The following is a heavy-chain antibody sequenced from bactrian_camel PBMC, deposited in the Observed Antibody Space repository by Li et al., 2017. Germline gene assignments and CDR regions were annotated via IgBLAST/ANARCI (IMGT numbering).Heavy chain of an antibody. CDR3: AKEVYGVPGDY. Sequence: VQLVESGGGSVQAGGSLRLSCTASENTYNTKWMGWFRQIPGKEREGVATIDSDGQTTYATSVKGRFTISRDNAKNTVYLQLNSLKIEDMAMYYCAKEVYGVPGDYWGQGTQVTVS. V-gene: IGHV3S53*01. J-gene: IGHJ4*01. CDR2: IDSDGQT. D-gene: IGHD6*01. CDR1: ENTYNTKW.